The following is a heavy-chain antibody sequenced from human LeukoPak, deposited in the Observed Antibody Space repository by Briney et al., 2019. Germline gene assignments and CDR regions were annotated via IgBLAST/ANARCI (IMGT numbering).Heavy chain of an antibody. V-gene: IGHV4-61*01. Sequence: SETLSLTCTVSGASVSSASYWTWIRQPPGKGVEWIAHIYNGVNTNCNPSLKSRVTISVDTSKNQFSLRLNSVTAADTAVYYWARRPAFKSGAFDPWGQGSLVTVSS. J-gene: IGHJ5*02. CDR2: IYNGVNT. CDR1: GASVSSASY. D-gene: IGHD1-26*01. CDR3: ARRPAFKSGAFDP.